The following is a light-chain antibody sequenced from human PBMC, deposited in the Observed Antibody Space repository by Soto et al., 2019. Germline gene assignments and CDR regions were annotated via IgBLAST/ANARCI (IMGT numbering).Light chain of an antibody. CDR2: DVS. J-gene: IGLJ2*01. Sequence: QSALTQPRSVSGSPGQSVTISCTGTSSDVGAYNCVSWYQQHPGKAPKLMISDVSKRPSGVPDRFSGSKSGNTASLTISGLQAEDEADYYCCSYAGSYTVLFGGGTKLTVL. CDR1: SSDVGAYNC. CDR3: CSYAGSYTVL. V-gene: IGLV2-11*01.